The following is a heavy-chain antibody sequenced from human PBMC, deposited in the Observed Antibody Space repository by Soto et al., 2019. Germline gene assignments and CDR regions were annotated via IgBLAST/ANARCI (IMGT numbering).Heavy chain of an antibody. CDR1: GFTFSSNW. CDR3: AREIVEARGASYFDY. J-gene: IGHJ4*02. CDR2: IRQDGSEK. Sequence: GGSLRLSCVGSGFTFSSNWMTWVRQAPGKGLEWVGNIRQDGSEKNYVDSVKGRFTISRDNAKNSLYLQMNCLRAEDTAVYYCAREIVEARGASYFDYWGPGTLVTVSS. V-gene: IGHV3-7*04. D-gene: IGHD2-15*01.